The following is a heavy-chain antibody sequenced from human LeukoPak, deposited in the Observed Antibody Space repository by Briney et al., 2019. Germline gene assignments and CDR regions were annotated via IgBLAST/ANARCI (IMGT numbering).Heavy chain of an antibody. Sequence: GGSLRLSCAASGFTFSDYYMSWIRQAPGKGLEWVSYISSSGNIIYYADSVKGRFTISRDNAKNSLYLQMNSLRAEDTAVYYCARGNREDDPFPRGYYFDYWGQGTLVTVSS. D-gene: IGHD1-1*01. J-gene: IGHJ4*02. CDR2: ISSSGNII. V-gene: IGHV3-11*01. CDR3: ARGNREDDPFPRGYYFDY. CDR1: GFTFSDYY.